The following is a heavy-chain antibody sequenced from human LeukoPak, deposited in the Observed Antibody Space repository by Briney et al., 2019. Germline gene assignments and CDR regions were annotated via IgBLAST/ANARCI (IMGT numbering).Heavy chain of an antibody. V-gene: IGHV3-23*01. D-gene: IGHD3-3*01. CDR1: GFTFSSYA. CDR2: ISGSGGST. J-gene: IGHJ4*02. CDR3: AREPFWSGYYSNLHFDY. Sequence: QAGGSLRLSCAASGFTFSSYAMSWVRQAPGKGLEWVSAISGSGGSTYYADSVKGRLTISRDNAKNSLYLQMDSLRAEDTAVYYCAREPFWSGYYSNLHFDYWGQGTLVTVSS.